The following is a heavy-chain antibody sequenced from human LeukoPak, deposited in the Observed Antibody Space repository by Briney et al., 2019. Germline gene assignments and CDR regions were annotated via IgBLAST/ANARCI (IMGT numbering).Heavy chain of an antibody. V-gene: IGHV3-33*01. CDR1: GSTFSSYG. Sequence: GGSLRLSCAASGSTFSSYGMHWVRQAPGKGLEWVAVIWYDGSNKYYADSVKGRFTISRDNSKNTLYLQMNSLRAEDTAVYYCARGSGYSGCDAVDYWGQGTLVTVSS. CDR2: IWYDGSNK. CDR3: ARGSGYSGCDAVDY. J-gene: IGHJ4*02. D-gene: IGHD5-12*01.